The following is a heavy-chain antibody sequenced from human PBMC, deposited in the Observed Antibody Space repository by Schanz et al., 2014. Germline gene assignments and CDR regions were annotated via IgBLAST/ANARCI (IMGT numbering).Heavy chain of an antibody. CDR1: NYIFTKYY. J-gene: IGHJ3*02. CDR2: INPYDDTI. Sequence: QVQLVQSGAEVKKPGASVKLSCKASNYIFTKYYIHCVRQAPGQGLEWMGLINPYDDTIDYAKKFQGRVTRTRDTSTTTVYMELSSLRSDDTAMYYCVTEKRMESGTWAKAFDIWGQGTWVTVSS. V-gene: IGHV1-46*01. CDR3: VTEKRMESGTWAKAFDI. D-gene: IGHD3-3*01.